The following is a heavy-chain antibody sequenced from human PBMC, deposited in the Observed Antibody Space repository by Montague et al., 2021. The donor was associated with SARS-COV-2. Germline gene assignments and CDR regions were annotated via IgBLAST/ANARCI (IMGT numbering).Heavy chain of an antibody. CDR3: ARESSGCFFRRCSRYGMDV. Sequence: SETLSLTCAVSGGSISSSNWWSWVRQPPGKGLEWIGEIYHSGSTNYNPXXKSRVTISVDKSKNQFSLKLSSVTAADTAVYYCARESSGCFFRRCSRYGMDVWGQGTTVTASS. CDR2: IYHSGST. V-gene: IGHV4-4*02. J-gene: IGHJ6*02. CDR1: GGSISSSNW. D-gene: IGHD6-19*01.